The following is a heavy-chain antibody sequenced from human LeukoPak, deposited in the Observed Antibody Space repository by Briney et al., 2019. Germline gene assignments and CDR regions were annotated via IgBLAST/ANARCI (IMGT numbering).Heavy chain of an antibody. CDR1: GFTYSDYE. D-gene: IGHD2-8*02. J-gene: IGHJ4*02. V-gene: IGHV3-48*03. CDR3: AGGPQYTGSYPY. Sequence: PGGSLRLSCAGSGFTYSDYEMAWVRQAPGTGLEWIAYISSEGSNEGTVIKYADSVKGRFTISRDDAKRSVYLQMNRLSAEDTAVYFCAGGPQYTGSYPYWGRGTLVTVSS. CDR2: ISSEGSNEGTVI.